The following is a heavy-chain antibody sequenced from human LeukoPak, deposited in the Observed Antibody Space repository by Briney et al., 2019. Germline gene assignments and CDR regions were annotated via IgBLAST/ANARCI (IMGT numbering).Heavy chain of an antibody. CDR1: GGTFSSYA. J-gene: IGHJ4*02. D-gene: IGHD2-8*01. CDR3: ARGLYSARYYFDY. V-gene: IGHV1-69*05. CDR2: IIPIFGTA. Sequence: SVKVSCKASGGTFSSYAISWVRQASGQGLEWMGGIIPIFGTANYAQKFQGRVTMTRDTSTSTVYMELSSLRSEDTAVYYCARGLYSARYYFDYWGQGTLVTVSS.